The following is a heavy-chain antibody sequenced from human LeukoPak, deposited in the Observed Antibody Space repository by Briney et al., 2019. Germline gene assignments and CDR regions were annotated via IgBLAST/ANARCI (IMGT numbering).Heavy chain of an antibody. CDR2: INHSGST. CDR3: ASVRNAETSDAFDI. J-gene: IGHJ3*02. V-gene: IGHV4-34*01. CDR1: GGSFSGYY. Sequence: SETLSLTCAVYGGSFSGYYWSWIRQPPGKGLEWIGEINHSGSTNYNPSLKSRVTISVDTSKNQFSLNLSSVTAADTAVYYCASVRNAETSDAFDIWGQGTMVTVSS. D-gene: IGHD1-14*01.